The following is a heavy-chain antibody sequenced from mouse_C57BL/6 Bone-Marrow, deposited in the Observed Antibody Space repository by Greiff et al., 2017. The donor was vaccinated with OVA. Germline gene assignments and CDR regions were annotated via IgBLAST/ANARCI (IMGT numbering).Heavy chain of an antibody. CDR3: ARKDETAWFAY. Sequence: EVNVVESGGGLVKPGGSLKLSCAASGFTFSDYAMHWVRQAPEKGLEWVGYISSGCSTINYADTVKGRFTMSRDNAKSTPFLQMASLRSEDTAVYYCARKDETAWFAYWGQGTLLTVSA. V-gene: IGHV5-17*01. J-gene: IGHJ3*01. CDR1: GFTFSDYA. CDR2: ISSGCSTI.